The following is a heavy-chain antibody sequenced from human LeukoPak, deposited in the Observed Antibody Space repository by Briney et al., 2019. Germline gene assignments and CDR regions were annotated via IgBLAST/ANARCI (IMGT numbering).Heavy chain of an antibody. CDR2: ISSSSYYV. Sequence: PGGSLRLSCAASGFTVSSNYMSWVRQAPGKGLEWVSSISSSSYYVSYADSVKGRFTISRDNAKKSLYLQMNSLRAEDTAVYYCARDQNHYGDLGFGCWGQGTLVTVSS. D-gene: IGHD4-17*01. CDR3: ARDQNHYGDLGFGC. V-gene: IGHV3-21*01. J-gene: IGHJ4*02. CDR1: GFTVSSNY.